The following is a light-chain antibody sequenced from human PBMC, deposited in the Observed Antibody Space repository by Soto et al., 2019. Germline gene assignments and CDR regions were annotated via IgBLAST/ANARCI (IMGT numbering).Light chain of an antibody. Sequence: EIVLTQSPGTLSLSPGERATLSCRASQSVSSNYLAWYQQKPGQAPRLLIYGASSRATGIPDRFSGSGSGTDVTLTISRLEPEDFAVYYCQQYGSSSAFGPGTKVEI. CDR1: QSVSSNY. CDR3: QQYGSSSA. CDR2: GAS. V-gene: IGKV3-20*01. J-gene: IGKJ3*01.